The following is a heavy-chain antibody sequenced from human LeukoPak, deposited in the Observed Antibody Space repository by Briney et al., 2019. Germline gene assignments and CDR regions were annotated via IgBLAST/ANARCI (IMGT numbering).Heavy chain of an antibody. V-gene: IGHV5-51*01. CDR3: ARQTRRYYDSSGSHFDY. CDR2: IYPGDSDT. J-gene: IGHJ4*02. CDR1: GYSFTSYW. D-gene: IGHD3-22*01. Sequence: GESLKISCKGSGYSFTSYWIGWVRQMPGKGLEWMGIIYPGDSDTRYSPSFQGQVTISADKSISTAYLQWSSLKASDTAMYYCARQTRRYYDSSGSHFDYWGQGTLVTVSS.